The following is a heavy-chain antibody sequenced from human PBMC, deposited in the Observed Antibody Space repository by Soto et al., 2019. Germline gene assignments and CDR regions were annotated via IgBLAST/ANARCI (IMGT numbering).Heavy chain of an antibody. D-gene: IGHD3-22*01. Sequence: VGSLRLSCAASGFSVGGNYMSWVRQPPGSGLEWVSVIYTRDTYYADSVRGRFTISRDISKNTLYLQMNSLRAEDTAIYYFAKEDISGYCTDWGQGTLVTVSS. CDR2: IYTRDT. J-gene: IGHJ4*02. V-gene: IGHV3-53*01. CDR3: AKEDISGYCTD. CDR1: GFSVGGNY.